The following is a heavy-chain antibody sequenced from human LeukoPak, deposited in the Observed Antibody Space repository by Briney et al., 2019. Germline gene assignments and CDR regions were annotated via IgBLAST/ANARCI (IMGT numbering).Heavy chain of an antibody. J-gene: IGHJ3*02. V-gene: IGHV3-7*03. D-gene: IGHD6-13*01. CDR3: ARAVVAAAAEDAFDI. CDR2: IKEDGNDK. CDR1: GFTFSNSW. Sequence: GGSLRLSCLASGFTFSNSWMTWVRQAPGRGLEWVANIKEDGNDKQYVDSVRGRFTISRDNAKNSVSLQMNSLRAEDTAVYYCARAVVAAAAEDAFDIWGQGTMVTVSS.